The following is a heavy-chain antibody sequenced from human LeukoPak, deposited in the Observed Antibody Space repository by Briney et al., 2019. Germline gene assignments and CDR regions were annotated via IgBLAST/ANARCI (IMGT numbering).Heavy chain of an antibody. CDR3: ARGDPYDYTPFDY. V-gene: IGHV1-69*05. CDR2: IIPIFGTA. D-gene: IGHD4-11*01. J-gene: IGHJ4*02. Sequence: SVKVSCKASGGTFSSYAISWVRQAPGQGLEWMGGIIPIFGTANYAQKFQGRVTITTDESTSTAYMELSSLRSEDTAVYYCARGDPYDYTPFDYWAREPWSPSPQ. CDR1: GGTFSSYA.